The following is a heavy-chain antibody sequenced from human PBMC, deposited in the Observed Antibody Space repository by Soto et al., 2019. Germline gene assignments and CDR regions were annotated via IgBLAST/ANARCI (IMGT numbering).Heavy chain of an antibody. V-gene: IGHV1-3*01. CDR3: ARGKGMEENYYYYGLDI. D-gene: IGHD1-1*01. J-gene: IGHJ6*02. CDR2: INGGTGQT. CDR1: GYTFRPHA. Sequence: APRKVSCKSYGYTFRPHAIHWVRQAPGQSLEWMGWINGGTGQTKHSHRFQDRVTITRDTSASTAYMELSSLRSEDTAVYYCARGKGMEENYYYYGLDIWGQGTTVTVSS.